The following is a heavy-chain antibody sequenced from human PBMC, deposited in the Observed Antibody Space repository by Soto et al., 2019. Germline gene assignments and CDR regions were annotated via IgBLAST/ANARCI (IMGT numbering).Heavy chain of an antibody. Sequence: GGSLRLSCSASGFTFSEYSMHWVRQAPGKGLQYVSTISSDGDITYYADSVKGRFTISRDNSKNTLYLQMNSLRPEDTDVYYCVKVSKFYDILTGYYSTNFFDPWGQGTLVTVSS. CDR3: VKVSKFYDILTGYYSTNFFDP. D-gene: IGHD3-9*01. V-gene: IGHV3-64D*06. J-gene: IGHJ5*02. CDR1: GFTFSEYS. CDR2: ISSDGDIT.